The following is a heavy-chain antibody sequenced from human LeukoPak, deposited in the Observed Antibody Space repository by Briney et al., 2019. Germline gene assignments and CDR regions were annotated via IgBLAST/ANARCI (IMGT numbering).Heavy chain of an antibody. CDR2: INSNNGGT. CDR3: ARPTRDSTSWYSPGFDP. Sequence: GASVKVSCRASGYIFTDYYMHWVRQAPGQGLEWMGWINSNNGGTQYAQKFQGRVTMTRDTSISTAYMELSRLRFDDTAVYYCARPTRDSTSWYSPGFDPWGQGTLVTVSS. D-gene: IGHD2-2*01. J-gene: IGHJ5*02. V-gene: IGHV1-2*02. CDR1: GYIFTDYY.